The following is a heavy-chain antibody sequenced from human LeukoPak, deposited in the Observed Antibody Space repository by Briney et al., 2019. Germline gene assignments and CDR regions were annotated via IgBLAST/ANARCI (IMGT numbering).Heavy chain of an antibody. CDR1: VGSISSGDYY. CDR2: IYYSGST. D-gene: IGHD3-10*01. Sequence: PLETLSLTCTVSVGSISSGDYYWSWIRQPPGKGLEWIGYIYYSGSTYYNPSLKSRVTISVDTSKNQFSLKLSSVTAADTAVYYCARNMVRGELDYWGQGTLVTVSS. CDR3: ARNMVRGELDY. V-gene: IGHV4-30-4*01. J-gene: IGHJ4*02.